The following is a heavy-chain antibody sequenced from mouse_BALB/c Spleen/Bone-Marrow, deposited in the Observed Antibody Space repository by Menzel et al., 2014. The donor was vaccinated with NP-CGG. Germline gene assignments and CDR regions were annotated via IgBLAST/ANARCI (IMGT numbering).Heavy chain of an antibody. J-gene: IGHJ3*01. Sequence: QVQLQQSGAELVKPGASVKLSCKASGYTFTSYYMYWVKQRPGQGLEWIGEINPSNGGTNFNEKFKGKATLTVDKSSSTAYMQLSSLTSEDSAVYYCTRVGDSPFAYWGQGTLVTVSA. V-gene: IGHV1S81*02. CDR3: TRVGDSPFAY. CDR2: INPSNGGT. D-gene: IGHD2-13*01. CDR1: GYTFTSYY.